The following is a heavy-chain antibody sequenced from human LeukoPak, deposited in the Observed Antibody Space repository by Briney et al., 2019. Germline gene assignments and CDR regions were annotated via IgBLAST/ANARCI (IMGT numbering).Heavy chain of an antibody. J-gene: IGHJ4*02. CDR1: GFTFSSHW. D-gene: IGHD3-3*01. Sequence: GGSLRLSCAASGFTFSSHWMHWVRQAPGKGLVWVSRINTDGSTTSYADSVRGRFTISRDNAKNTLYLQMNSLRAEDTAVYYCARVYTFGPDYWGQGTLVTVSS. CDR2: INTDGSTT. CDR3: ARVYTFGPDY. V-gene: IGHV3-74*01.